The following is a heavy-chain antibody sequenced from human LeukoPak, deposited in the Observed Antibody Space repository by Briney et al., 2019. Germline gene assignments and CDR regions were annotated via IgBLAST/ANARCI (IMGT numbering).Heavy chain of an antibody. D-gene: IGHD3-10*01. CDR2: INPSGGST. J-gene: IGHJ4*02. CDR3: ARGGITMVRGVILSPFDY. V-gene: IGHV1-46*03. CDR1: GYTFTSYY. Sequence: ASVKVSCKASGYTFTSYYMHWVRQAPGQGLEWMGIINPSGGSTGYAQKFQGRVTMTRDTSTSTVYMELSSLRSEDTAVYYCARGGITMVRGVILSPFDYWGQGTLVTVSS.